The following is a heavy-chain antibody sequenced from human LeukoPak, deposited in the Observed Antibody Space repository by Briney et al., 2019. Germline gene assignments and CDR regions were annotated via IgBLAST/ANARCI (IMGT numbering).Heavy chain of an antibody. CDR2: IHYDGSNK. CDR3: AIDRGSYSVDY. J-gene: IGHJ4*02. CDR1: GFTFSSYG. D-gene: IGHD1-26*01. Sequence: PGGSLTLSCAASGFTFSSYGMHWVRQAPGKGLEWVAFIHYDGSNKYYVESVKGRFTISRDKSKNTLYLQMNSLRAEDTAVYYCAIDRGSYSVDYWGQGTLVTVSS. V-gene: IGHV3-30*02.